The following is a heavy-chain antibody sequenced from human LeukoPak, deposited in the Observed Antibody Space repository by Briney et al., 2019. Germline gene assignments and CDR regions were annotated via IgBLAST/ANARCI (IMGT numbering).Heavy chain of an antibody. Sequence: GSLRLSCAASGFSFSTFGMHWVRQAPGKGLEWVAFIRYDGGDKNFANSVKGRFTIFRDNSRNTLYLQMNAVRAEDTALYYCAKNYCSSTSCYSYYMDVWGKRTTVTVS. CDR2: IRYDGGDK. J-gene: IGHJ6*03. D-gene: IGHD2-2*02. CDR1: GFSFSTFG. V-gene: IGHV3-30*02. CDR3: AKNYCSSTSCYSYYMDV.